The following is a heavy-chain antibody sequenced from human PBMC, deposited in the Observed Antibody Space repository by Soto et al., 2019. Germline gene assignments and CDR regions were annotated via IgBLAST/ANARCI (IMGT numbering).Heavy chain of an antibody. D-gene: IGHD5-18*01. CDR1: GGTFSSYT. CDR2: IILILGIA. V-gene: IGHV1-69*08. CDR3: ARDLLGRPHTAMGTPSFDY. J-gene: IGHJ4*02. Sequence: QVQLVQSGAEVKKPGSSVKVSCKASGGTFSSYTISWVRQAPGQGLEWMGRIILILGIANYAQKFQGRVTITADKSTSTAYMELSSLRSEDTAVYYCARDLLGRPHTAMGTPSFDYWGQGTLVTVSS.